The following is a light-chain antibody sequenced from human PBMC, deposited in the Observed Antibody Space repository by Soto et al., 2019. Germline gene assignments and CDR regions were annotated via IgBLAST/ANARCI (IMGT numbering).Light chain of an antibody. CDR1: QSVDGS. J-gene: IGKJ4*01. V-gene: IGKV3-11*01. Sequence: EIVLTQSPVTLSLSPGERATLSCRASQSVDGSLAWYQLKPGQTPRLLIYDTSNRATGIPVRFSGSGSGTNFALTISSLEPEDFAVYYRQHRATWRLTFGGGTKVEIK. CDR3: QHRATWRLT. CDR2: DTS.